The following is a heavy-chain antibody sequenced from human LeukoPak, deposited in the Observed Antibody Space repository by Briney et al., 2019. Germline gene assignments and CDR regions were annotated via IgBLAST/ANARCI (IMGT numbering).Heavy chain of an antibody. D-gene: IGHD3-10*01. CDR1: GASISSGSYY. CDR2: IYTSGST. V-gene: IGHV4-61*02. CDR3: ARVGPRITIRGKVNWFDP. J-gene: IGHJ5*02. Sequence: SETLSLTCTVSGASISSGSYYWSWIRQPAGKGLEWIGRIYTSGSTNYSPSLKSRVTISVDTSKNQFSLKLSSVTAADTAVYYCARVGPRITIRGKVNWFDPWGQGTLVTVSS.